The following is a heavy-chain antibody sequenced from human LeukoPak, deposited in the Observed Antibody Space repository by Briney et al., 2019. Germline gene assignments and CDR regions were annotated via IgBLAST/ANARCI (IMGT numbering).Heavy chain of an antibody. J-gene: IGHJ3*02. CDR2: ISAYTGNT. Sequence: ASVKLSCKASGYIFNSYGISWVRQAPGQGLEWMGWISAYTGNTNNAQKLQGRVTMTTDTSTSTAYMELRSLRSDDTAVYYCARDPSESGFYSDIWGQGTMVTVSS. D-gene: IGHD2-15*01. CDR3: ARDPSESGFYSDI. V-gene: IGHV1-18*01. CDR1: GYIFNSYG.